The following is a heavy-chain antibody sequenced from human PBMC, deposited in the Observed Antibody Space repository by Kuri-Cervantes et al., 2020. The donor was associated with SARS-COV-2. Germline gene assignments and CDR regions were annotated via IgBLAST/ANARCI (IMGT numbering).Heavy chain of an antibody. CDR1: GFTFSSYW. V-gene: IGHV3-74*01. Sequence: GGSLRLSCAASGFTFSSYWMHWVRQAPGKGLVWVSRINSDGSSTTYAGSVKGRFTISRDNAKNTLYLQMNTLGAEDTAVYYCASTGVIGIKNRLTYWGQGTLVTVSS. D-gene: IGHD2/OR15-2a*01. CDR3: ASTGVIGIKNRLTY. CDR2: INSDGSST. J-gene: IGHJ4*02.